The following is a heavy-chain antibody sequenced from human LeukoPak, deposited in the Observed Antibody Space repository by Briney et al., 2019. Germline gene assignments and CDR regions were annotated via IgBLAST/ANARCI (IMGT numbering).Heavy chain of an antibody. J-gene: IGHJ5*02. D-gene: IGHD6-13*01. Sequence: SETLSLTCTVSGGSISSYYWTWIRQPPGKGLEWIGSLYYSGSTNYNPSLKSRVTISVDTSKNQFSLKLSSVTAADTAVYYCARGYSRMEWFDPWGQGTLVTVSS. CDR3: ARGYSRMEWFDP. V-gene: IGHV4-59*01. CDR1: GGSISSYY. CDR2: LYYSGST.